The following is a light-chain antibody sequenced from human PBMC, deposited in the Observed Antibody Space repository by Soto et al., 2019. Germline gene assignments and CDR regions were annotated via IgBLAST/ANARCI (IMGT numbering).Light chain of an antibody. Sequence: DIQMTQSPSSLSASVVDTVTITCRSSHNIKTYLNWYLQKPGKAPKLLIYGASSLQSGVPSRFSGSGSGTDFTLIISSLQPEDFATYYCQQSYSSPYTFGLGTKVDIK. CDR1: HNIKTY. CDR2: GAS. CDR3: QQSYSSPYT. J-gene: IGKJ2*01. V-gene: IGKV1-39*01.